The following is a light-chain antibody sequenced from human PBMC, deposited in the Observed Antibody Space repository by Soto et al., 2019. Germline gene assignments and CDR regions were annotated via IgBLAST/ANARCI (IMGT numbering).Light chain of an antibody. CDR1: SSDVGGYNY. CDR3: SSYTTSSTYV. V-gene: IGLV2-14*01. J-gene: IGLJ1*01. CDR2: DVS. Sequence: QSALTQPASVSGSPGQSITISCTGTSSDVGGYNYVSWYQQHPGKAPKLMICDVSDRPSGISNRFSGPKSGNTASLTISGLQAEDEADYYCSSYTTSSTYVFGTGTQLTVL.